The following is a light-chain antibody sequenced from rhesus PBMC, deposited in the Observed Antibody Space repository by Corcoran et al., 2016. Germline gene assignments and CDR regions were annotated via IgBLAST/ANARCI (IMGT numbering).Light chain of an antibody. CDR3: QQHNSYPLT. Sequence: DIQMTQSPSSLSASVGDTVTITCRASQGISSYLNWFQQKPGKAPKLLIYAASSLESGVPSRFSGSGSWTDFTLTITSLQPEDFAVYYCQQHNSYPLTFGGGTKVEIK. CDR1: QGISSY. J-gene: IGKJ4*01. CDR2: AAS. V-gene: IGKV1-28*02.